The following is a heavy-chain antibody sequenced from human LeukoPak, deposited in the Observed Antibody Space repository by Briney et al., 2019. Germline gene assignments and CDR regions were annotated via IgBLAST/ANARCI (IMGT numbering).Heavy chain of an antibody. D-gene: IGHD3-22*01. V-gene: IGHV1-69*04. CDR3: EAHARGPYYDSSGYYLRAGY. Sequence: SVKVSCKASGGTFSSYAISWVRQAPGQGLEWMGRIIPILGIANYAQKFQGRVTITADKSTSTAYMELSSLRSEDTAVYYCEAHARGPYYDSSGYYLRAGYWGQGTLVTVSS. CDR2: IIPILGIA. CDR1: GGTFSSYA. J-gene: IGHJ4*02.